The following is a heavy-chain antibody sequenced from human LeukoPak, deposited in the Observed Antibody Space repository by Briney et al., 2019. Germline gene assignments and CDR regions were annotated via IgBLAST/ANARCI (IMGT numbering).Heavy chain of an antibody. CDR2: INPNSGGT. CDR3: TRGETGRDSSGYFGY. D-gene: IGHD3-22*01. CDR1: GYTFSDYY. J-gene: IGHJ4*02. Sequence: ASVKVSCKASGYTFSDYYIHWVRQAPGQGLEWMGWINPNSGGTNYAQKFQGRVTMTRGTSISTAYMELSRLRSDDTAVYYCTRGETGRDSSGYFGYWGQGTLVTVSS. V-gene: IGHV1-2*02.